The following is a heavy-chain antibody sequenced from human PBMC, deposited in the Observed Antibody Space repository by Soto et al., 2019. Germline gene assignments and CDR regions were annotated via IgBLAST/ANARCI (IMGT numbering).Heavy chain of an antibody. CDR1: GFTFITYD. J-gene: IGHJ4*02. Sequence: VASVKVSCKASGFTFITYDFSWVRQAAGQGLEWVGWMNPNNGNAGFAQKFRGRINMTRNTSISTAYLELSSLRSDDSAVYFCARRKERSGPYYLDLWGQGTRVTVSS. CDR2: MNPNNGNA. V-gene: IGHV1-8*01. CDR3: ARRKERSGPYYLDL.